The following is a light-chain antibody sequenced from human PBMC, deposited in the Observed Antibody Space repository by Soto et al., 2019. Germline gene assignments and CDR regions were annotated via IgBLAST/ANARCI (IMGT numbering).Light chain of an antibody. CDR3: HQYYSTPWT. V-gene: IGKV4-1*01. J-gene: IGKJ1*01. CDR2: WAS. Sequence: DIVMSQSPDSLAVSLGERATINCKSSQSVLYSAEGNNYLAWYQQKPGQPPKLLIYWASNRESGVPDRFSGSGSETDFTLTISSLQAEDVAVYYCHQYYSTPWTFGQGTKVEIK. CDR1: QSVLYSAEGNNY.